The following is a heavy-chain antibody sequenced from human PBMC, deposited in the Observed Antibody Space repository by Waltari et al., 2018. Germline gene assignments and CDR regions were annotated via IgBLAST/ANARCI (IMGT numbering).Heavy chain of an antibody. CDR1: GGSISSYY. J-gene: IGHJ4*02. CDR3: AGGIAVAGIDY. D-gene: IGHD6-19*01. CDR2: IYYSGSN. V-gene: IGHV4-59*01. Sequence: QVQLQESGPGLVKPSETLSLTCTVSGGSISSYYWSWIRQPPGKGLEWIGYIYYSGSNNYNPSRKSRVTISVETSKNQVSLKLSSVTAADTAVYYCAGGIAVAGIDYWGQGTLVTVSA.